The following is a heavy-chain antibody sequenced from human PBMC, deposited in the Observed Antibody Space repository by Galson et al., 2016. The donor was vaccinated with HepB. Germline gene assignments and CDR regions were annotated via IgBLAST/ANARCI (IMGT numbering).Heavy chain of an antibody. V-gene: IGHV3-33*01. CDR1: GFSFRNYG. Sequence: SLRLSCAASGFSFRNYGMHWVRQAPGKGLEWVSFIWDYQTSEVNQDPVKGRFTISRDASTSTLYLQMNSLRDEDTAVYYCARDRGRGHFGSGYFFRDDDHDYDMDVWGQGTTVTVSS. CDR2: IWDYQTSE. J-gene: IGHJ6*02. CDR3: ARDRGRGHFGSGYFFRDDDHDYDMDV. D-gene: IGHD3-22*01.